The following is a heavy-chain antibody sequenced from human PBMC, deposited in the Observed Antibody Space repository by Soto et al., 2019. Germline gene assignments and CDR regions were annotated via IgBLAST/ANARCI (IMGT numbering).Heavy chain of an antibody. J-gene: IGHJ4*02. CDR3: ARWEKPLFDY. CDR1: GFNVSAYT. CDR2: ISSDVNHK. D-gene: IGHD1-26*01. V-gene: IGHV3-30-3*01. Sequence: QVKLVESGGGVVQPGRSLRLSCAASGFNVSAYTMHWVRQAPGQGLDWVAVISSDVNHKYYTDSVKGRFTISRDTSTNTLYLQMNSLRAEDTAVYYCARWEKPLFDYWRQGTMVTVSS.